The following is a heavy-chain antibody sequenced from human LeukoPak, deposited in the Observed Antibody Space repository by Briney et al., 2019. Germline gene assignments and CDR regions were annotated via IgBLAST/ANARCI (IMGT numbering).Heavy chain of an antibody. CDR1: GGSISSSSYY. CDR3: ARVDYDILTGNYPGDY. D-gene: IGHD3-9*01. Sequence: SETLSLTCIVSGGSISSSSYYWGWIRQPPGKGLEWIGSIYYSGSTYHNPSLKSRVTISVDTSKNQFSLKLSSVTAADTAVYYCARVDYDILTGNYPGDYWGQGTLVTVSS. CDR2: IYYSGST. J-gene: IGHJ4*02. V-gene: IGHV4-39*01.